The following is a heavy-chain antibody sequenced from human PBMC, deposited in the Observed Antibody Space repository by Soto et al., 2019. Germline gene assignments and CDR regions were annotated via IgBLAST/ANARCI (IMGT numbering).Heavy chain of an antibody. CDR1: GGTFSSYA. CDR2: IIPIFGTA. J-gene: IGHJ6*02. V-gene: IGHV1-69*13. CDR3: ARKVPDYSKVNYYYGMDV. Sequence: GASVKVSCKASGGTFSSYAISWVRPAPGQGLELMGGIIPIFGTANYAQKFQGRVTITADESTSTAYMELSSLRSEDTAVYYCARKVPDYSKVNYYYGMDVWGQGTTVTVSS. D-gene: IGHD4-4*01.